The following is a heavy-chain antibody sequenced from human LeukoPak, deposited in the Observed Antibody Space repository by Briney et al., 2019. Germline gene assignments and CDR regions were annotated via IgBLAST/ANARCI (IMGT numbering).Heavy chain of an antibody. V-gene: IGHV3-11*04. CDR1: GFTFSDYY. Sequence: GGSLRLSCAASGFTFSDYYMSWIRQAPGKGLEWVSYISSSGSTIYYADSVKGRFTISRDNAKNSLYLQMNSLRVEDTAVYYCVKEDYGDYGVGNWFDPWGQGTLVTVSS. CDR3: VKEDYGDYGVGNWFDP. J-gene: IGHJ5*02. CDR2: ISSSGSTI. D-gene: IGHD4-17*01.